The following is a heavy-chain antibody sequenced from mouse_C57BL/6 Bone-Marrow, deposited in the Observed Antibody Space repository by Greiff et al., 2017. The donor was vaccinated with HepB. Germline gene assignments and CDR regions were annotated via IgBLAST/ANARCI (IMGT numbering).Heavy chain of an antibody. CDR1: GYAFSSSW. Sequence: QVQLKQSGPELVKPGASVKISCKASGYAFSSSWMNWVKQRPGKGLEWIGRIYPGDGDTNYNGKFKDKATLTVDKSSSTAYMQLSSLTSEDSAVYYCARHYDYDRGMDYWGQGTSVTVSS. V-gene: IGHV1-82*01. CDR2: IYPGDGDT. CDR3: ARHYDYDRGMDY. D-gene: IGHD2-4*01. J-gene: IGHJ4*01.